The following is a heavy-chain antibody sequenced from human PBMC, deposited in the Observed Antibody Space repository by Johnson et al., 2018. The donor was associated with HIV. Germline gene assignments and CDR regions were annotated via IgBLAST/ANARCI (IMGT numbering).Heavy chain of an antibody. Sequence: VQLVESGGGLVQPGGSPRLSCAASGFTFSSYWMSWVRQAPGKGLEWVANIKQDGSEKYYVDSVKGRFTISRDNAKNSLYLQMNSLRAEDTAVYYCAKGTGSGWSGSLDAFDIWGQGTMVTVSS. CDR2: IKQDGSEK. D-gene: IGHD6-19*01. J-gene: IGHJ3*02. V-gene: IGHV3-7*05. CDR3: AKGTGSGWSGSLDAFDI. CDR1: GFTFSSYW.